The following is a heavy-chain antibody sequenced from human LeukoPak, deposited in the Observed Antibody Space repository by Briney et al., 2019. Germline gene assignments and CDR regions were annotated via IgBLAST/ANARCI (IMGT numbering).Heavy chain of an antibody. CDR2: IYATGST. J-gene: IGHJ4*02. Sequence: SETLSLTCTVSGGSISSSTYYWSWIRQPADKGLEWIGRIYATGSTNYNPSLKGRVTISVDTSNNQFSLNLSSVTAADTAIYYCARDRGGAYTFDYWGQGALVTVSS. D-gene: IGHD2-21*01. V-gene: IGHV4-61*02. CDR3: ARDRGGAYTFDY. CDR1: GGSISSSTYY.